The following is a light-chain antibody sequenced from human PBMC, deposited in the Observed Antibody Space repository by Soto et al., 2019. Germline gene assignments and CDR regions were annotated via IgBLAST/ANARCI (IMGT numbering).Light chain of an antibody. Sequence: DIQMTQSPSTLPASVGDRVTITCRASQSISNWLAWYQQKPGKAPKLLIYKASTLKSGVPSRFSGSGSGTEFTLTISSLQPDDFATYYCQHYNSYSEAFGQGTKVDFK. J-gene: IGKJ1*01. CDR2: KAS. CDR1: QSISNW. V-gene: IGKV1-5*03. CDR3: QHYNSYSEA.